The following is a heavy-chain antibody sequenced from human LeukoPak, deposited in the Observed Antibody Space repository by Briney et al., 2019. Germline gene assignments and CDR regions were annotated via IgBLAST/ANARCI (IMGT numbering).Heavy chain of an antibody. D-gene: IGHD5-18*01. CDR2: ILYDGNNK. CDR1: GFTFSSYG. CDR3: AKAFRGYSYGDFGY. Sequence: GGSLRLSCAASGFTFSSYGMHWVRQAPGKGLEWVAVILYDGNNKYYTDSVKGRFTISRDNSKNTLYLQMNSLRAEDTALYYCAKAFRGYSYGDFGYWGQGTLVTVSS. V-gene: IGHV3-30*18. J-gene: IGHJ4*02.